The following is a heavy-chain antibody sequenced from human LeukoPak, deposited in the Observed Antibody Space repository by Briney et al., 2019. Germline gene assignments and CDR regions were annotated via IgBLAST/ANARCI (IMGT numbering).Heavy chain of an antibody. D-gene: IGHD2-15*01. V-gene: IGHV4-30-2*01. Sequence: AQTLSLTCAVSGGSISSGGYSWSWIRQPPGKGVEWIGYIYHSGSTYYNPSLKSRVTISVDRSKNQFSLKLSSVTAADTAVYYCARTEIHCSGGSCYPDAFDIWGQGTMVTVSS. J-gene: IGHJ3*02. CDR3: ARTEIHCSGGSCYPDAFDI. CDR1: GGSISSGGYS. CDR2: IYHSGST.